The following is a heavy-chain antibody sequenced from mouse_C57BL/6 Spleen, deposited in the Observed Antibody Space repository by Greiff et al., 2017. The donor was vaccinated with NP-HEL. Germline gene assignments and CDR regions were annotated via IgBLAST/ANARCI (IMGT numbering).Heavy chain of an antibody. CDR2: FDPSDSYT. V-gene: IGHV1-69*01. J-gene: IGHJ4*01. CDR1: GYTFTSYW. Sequence: QVQLQQPGAELVMPGASVKLSCKASGYTFTSYWMHWVKQRPGQGLEWIGEFDPSDSYTNYNQKFKGKSTLTVDKSSSPAYMQLSSLTSEDSAVYYCARRGYYDYYAMGDWGQGTSVTVSA. D-gene: IGHD2-3*01. CDR3: ARRGYYDYYAMGD.